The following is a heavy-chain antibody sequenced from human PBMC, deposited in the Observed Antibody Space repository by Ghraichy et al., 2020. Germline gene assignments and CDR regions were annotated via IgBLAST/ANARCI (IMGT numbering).Heavy chain of an antibody. J-gene: IGHJ5*02. V-gene: IGHV2-5*02. CDR1: GFSLSTPSVG. CDR3: GRLTTSLVYHFDP. D-gene: IGHD4-17*01. Sequence: SGPTLVKPTQTLTLTCTFSGFSLSTPSVGVGWIRQPPGKALEWLALIYLGDDKRYSPFLPARLPITKDTYRNQVVLIMPNMDPVETATYYCGRLTTSLVYHFDPWGQGSLVTVSS. CDR2: IYLGDDK.